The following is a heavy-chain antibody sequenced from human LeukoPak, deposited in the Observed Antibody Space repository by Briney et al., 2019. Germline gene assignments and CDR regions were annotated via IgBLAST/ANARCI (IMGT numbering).Heavy chain of an antibody. D-gene: IGHD2-15*01. CDR1: GFTFSSCG. CDR3: ARWVATAADIDY. CDR2: ISYDGSNQ. J-gene: IGHJ4*02. Sequence: GGSLRLSCAASGFTFSSCGMHWVRQAPGKGLEWVAVISYDGSNQYYADSVKGRFTISRGNSKNTLYLQMNSLRVEDTAVYYCARWVATAADIDYWGQGTLVTVSS. V-gene: IGHV3-30*03.